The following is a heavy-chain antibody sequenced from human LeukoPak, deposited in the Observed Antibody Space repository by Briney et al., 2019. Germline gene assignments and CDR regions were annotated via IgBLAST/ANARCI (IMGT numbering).Heavy chain of an antibody. D-gene: IGHD3-10*01. CDR3: AKDGSYYYGSGSFDY. CDR2: IKFDESAT. V-gene: IGHV3-74*01. Sequence: GGSLRLSCAASGFTFSSYWMHWVRQAPGKGLVWVSRIKFDESATNYADSVKGRFTISRDNDRNTVYLQMNSLRGEDTAVYYCAKDGSYYYGSGSFDYWGQGTLVTVSS. J-gene: IGHJ4*02. CDR1: GFTFSSYW.